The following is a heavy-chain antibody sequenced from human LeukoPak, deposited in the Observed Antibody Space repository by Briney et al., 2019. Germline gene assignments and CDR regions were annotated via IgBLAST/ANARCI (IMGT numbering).Heavy chain of an antibody. CDR3: AELGITMIGGV. CDR1: GFTFSSYE. CDR2: ISSSGSTI. V-gene: IGHV3-48*03. J-gene: IGHJ6*04. Sequence: GGSLRLSCAASGFTFSSYEMNWVRQAPGKGLDWVSYISSSGSTIYYAASVKGRFTISRDNAKNSLYLQMNSLRAEDTAVYYCAELGITMIGGVWGKGTTVTISS. D-gene: IGHD3-10*02.